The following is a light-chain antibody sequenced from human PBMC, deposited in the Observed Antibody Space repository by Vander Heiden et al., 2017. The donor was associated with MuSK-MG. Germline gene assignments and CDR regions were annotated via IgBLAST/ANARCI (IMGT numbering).Light chain of an antibody. J-gene: IGLJ2*01. CDR2: GKN. Sequence: SSELPHDPAVSVALGQTVRITCQGDSLRSYYASWYQQKSGQAPVLFMYGKNNRPSGIPDRVSGSSSGNTASLTITGAQAEEEADYYCNSRDSSGNNLVFGGGTKLTVL. V-gene: IGLV3-19*01. CDR3: NSRDSSGNNLV. CDR1: SLRSYY.